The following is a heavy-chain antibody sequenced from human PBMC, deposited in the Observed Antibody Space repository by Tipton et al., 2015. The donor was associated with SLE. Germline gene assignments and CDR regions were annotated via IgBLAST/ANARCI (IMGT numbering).Heavy chain of an antibody. CDR3: ARDQGGVLFDY. J-gene: IGHJ4*02. V-gene: IGHV3-7*01. Sequence: GSLRLSCAASGFTFSSYWMSWVRQAPGKGLEWVANIKQDGSEKYYVDSVKGRFTISRDNAKNSLYLQMSSLRAEDTAVYYCARDQGGVLFDYWGQGTLVIVSS. CDR2: IKQDGSEK. CDR1: GFTFSSYW. D-gene: IGHD3-16*01.